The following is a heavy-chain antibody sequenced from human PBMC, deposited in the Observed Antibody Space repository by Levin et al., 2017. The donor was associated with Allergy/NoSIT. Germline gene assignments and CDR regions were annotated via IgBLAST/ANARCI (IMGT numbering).Heavy chain of an antibody. J-gene: IGHJ4*02. CDR2: IYYSGET. CDR1: GGSTRLGGYY. CDR3: VRAQTGYVSPFDF. D-gene: IGHD3-9*01. V-gene: IGHV4-31*03. Sequence: PSETLSLTCSVSGGSTRLGGYYWGWIRQHPVKGLEWLGYIYYSGETFYNPSVESRLVISHDTSENQFSLELTSLTAADTAVYYCVRAQTGYVSPFDFWGPGTLVTVSS.